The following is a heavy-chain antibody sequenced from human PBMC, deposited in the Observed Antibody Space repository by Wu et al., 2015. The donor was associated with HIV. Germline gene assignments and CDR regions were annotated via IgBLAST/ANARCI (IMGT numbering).Heavy chain of an antibody. V-gene: IGHV1-69*05. J-gene: IGHJ6*02. D-gene: IGHD5-12*01. CDR1: GDGFTSYA. CDR3: ARNTDQWLTSLYSLGV. CDR2: INPLFGTT. Sequence: QAQLVQLGAEVKKPGSSVKVTCKASGDGFTSYAVSWVRQAPGQGLEWMGGINPLFGTTKHAERFQDRVTFTTDESKSTAYMELSSLRSEDTAVYYCARNTDQWLTSLYSLGVWGQGTTVNRLL.